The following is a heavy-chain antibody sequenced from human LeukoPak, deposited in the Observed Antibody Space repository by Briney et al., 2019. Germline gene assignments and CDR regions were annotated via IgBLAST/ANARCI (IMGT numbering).Heavy chain of an antibody. CDR3: AREDGGAVAGKKPLPPYDY. Sequence: ASVKVSCKASGYTFTGYYMHWVRQAPGQGLEWMGRINPNSGGTNYAQKFQGRVTMTRDTSISTAYMELGRLRSDDTAVYYCAREDGGAVAGKKPLPPYDYWAQETLVPVSS. D-gene: IGHD6-19*01. CDR1: GYTFTGYY. J-gene: IGHJ4*02. V-gene: IGHV1-2*06. CDR2: INPNSGGT.